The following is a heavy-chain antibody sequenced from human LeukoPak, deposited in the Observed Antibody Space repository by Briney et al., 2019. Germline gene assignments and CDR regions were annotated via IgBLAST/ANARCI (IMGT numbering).Heavy chain of an antibody. CDR1: GYSFTSYW. V-gene: IGHV5-51*01. CDR2: IYPTDSDA. D-gene: IGHD3-9*01. CDR3: GASPSPTGTERYY. J-gene: IGHJ4*02. Sequence: GESLKISCKGSGYSFTSYWIGWVRQMPGKGLEWMGVIYPTDSDARYSPSFQGQVTISVDKSISTVYLQWNSLKASDSAMYYCGASPSPTGTERYYWGQGTLVTVSS.